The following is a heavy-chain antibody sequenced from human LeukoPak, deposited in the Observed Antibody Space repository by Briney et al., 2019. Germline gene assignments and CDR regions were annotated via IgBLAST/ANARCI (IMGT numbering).Heavy chain of an antibody. J-gene: IGHJ6*02. CDR3: AKGCGSSTSCYSPSFYGMDV. Sequence: GSLRLSCAASGFAFSTYAMNWVRQAPGKGLEWVSALSGSDESTYYADSLKGRFTISRDKSTKTVYLQMNSLRAEDTAVYYCAKGCGSSTSCYSPSFYGMDVWGQGTTVTVSS. D-gene: IGHD2-2*01. CDR1: GFAFSTYA. V-gene: IGHV3-23*01. CDR2: LSGSDEST.